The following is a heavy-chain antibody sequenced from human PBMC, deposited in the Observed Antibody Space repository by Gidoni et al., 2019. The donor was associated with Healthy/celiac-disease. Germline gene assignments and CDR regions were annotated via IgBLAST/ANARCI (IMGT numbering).Heavy chain of an antibody. J-gene: IGHJ5*02. Sequence: EVQLVESGGGLVKPGGSLRLSCAASGFTFSSYSMNWVRQAPGKGLEWVSTISSSSSCIYHADSVKGRFTISRDNAKNSLYLQMNSLRAEDTAVYYCARDGFRRRVGGIYNWFDPWGQGTLVTVSS. V-gene: IGHV3-21*06. D-gene: IGHD3-10*01. CDR1: GFTFSSYS. CDR3: ARDGFRRRVGGIYNWFDP. CDR2: ISSSSSCI.